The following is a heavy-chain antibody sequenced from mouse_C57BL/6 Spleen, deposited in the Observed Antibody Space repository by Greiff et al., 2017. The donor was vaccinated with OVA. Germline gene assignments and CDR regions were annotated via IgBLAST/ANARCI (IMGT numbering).Heavy chain of an antibody. CDR3: ARENYDYDDFDY. CDR1: GFTFSSYA. J-gene: IGHJ2*01. Sequence: EVQVVESGGGLVKPGGSLKLSCAASGFTFSSYAMSWVRQTPEKRLEWVATISDGGSYTYYPDNVKGRFTISRDNAKNNLYLQMSHLKSEDTAMYYCARENYDYDDFDYWGQGTTLTVSS. CDR2: ISDGGSYT. D-gene: IGHD2-4*01. V-gene: IGHV5-4*01.